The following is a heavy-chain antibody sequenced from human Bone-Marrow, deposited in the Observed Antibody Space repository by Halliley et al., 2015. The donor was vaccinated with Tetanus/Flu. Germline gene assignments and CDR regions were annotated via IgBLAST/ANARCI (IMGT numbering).Heavy chain of an antibody. Sequence: SHIKTGGTYTSYAASVKGRFVISRDNANSSLYLQMNSLRADDTGVYYCAKDSSSWSHRDGFDLWGQGAMVPVSS. J-gene: IGHJ3*01. CDR3: AKDSSSWSHRDGFDL. CDR2: IKTGGTYT. D-gene: IGHD6-13*01. V-gene: IGHV3-74*01.